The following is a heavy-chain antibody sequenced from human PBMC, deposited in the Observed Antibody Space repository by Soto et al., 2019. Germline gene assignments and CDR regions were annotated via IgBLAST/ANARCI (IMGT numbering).Heavy chain of an antibody. D-gene: IGHD1-26*01. V-gene: IGHV3-30*18. Sequence: QVQLVESGGGVVQPGRSLRLSCAASGFTFSSYGMHWVRQAPGKGPEWVAVISYDGSNKYYADSVKGRFTISRDNSKNTLYLQMNSLRAEDTAVYYCAKGGSNSSPWGQGTLVTVSS. CDR1: GFTFSSYG. CDR3: AKGGSNSSP. J-gene: IGHJ5*02. CDR2: ISYDGSNK.